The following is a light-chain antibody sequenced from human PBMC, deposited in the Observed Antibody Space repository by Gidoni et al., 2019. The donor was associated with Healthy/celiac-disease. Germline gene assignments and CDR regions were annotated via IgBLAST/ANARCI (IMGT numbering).Light chain of an antibody. CDR1: QSISSW. V-gene: IGKV1-5*03. Sequence: DIQMPQSPSTLSASVGDRVTITCRASQSISSWLAWYQQKPGEAPNLLIYKASSLESGVPSRFSGGGSGTEFTLTISSLQPDDFATYYCQQYNSYSGTFGQGTKLEIK. CDR3: QQYNSYSGT. CDR2: KAS. J-gene: IGKJ2*01.